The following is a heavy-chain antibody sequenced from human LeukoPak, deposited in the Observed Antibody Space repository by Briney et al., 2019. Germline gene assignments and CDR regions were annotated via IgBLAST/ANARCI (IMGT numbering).Heavy chain of an antibody. J-gene: IGHJ4*02. D-gene: IGHD2-2*02. CDR3: ARNPPYCTSTSCYNDY. CDR1: GYTFTIYY. CDR2: INPNSGAT. Sequence: GASVKVSCKASGYTFTIYYMHWVRQAPGQGLEWMGWINPNSGATSYAQRFQGGVTMTRDTSISTAYMELSGLTSDDTAVYYCARNPPYCTSTSCYNDYWGQGTLVTVSS. V-gene: IGHV1-2*02.